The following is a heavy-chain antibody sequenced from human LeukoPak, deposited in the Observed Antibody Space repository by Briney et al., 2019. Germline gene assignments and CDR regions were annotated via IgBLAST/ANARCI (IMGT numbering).Heavy chain of an antibody. J-gene: IGHJ6*03. CDR1: GGSISSYY. CDR3: ARTTEGGYIGYFYYYYMDV. CDR2: IDTSGNT. V-gene: IGHV4-4*07. Sequence: SETLSLTCTVSGGSISSYYWSWIRQPAGKGLEWIGRIDTSGNTNYKPSLKSRVTMSVDTSKNQFSLKLRSVTAADTAVYYCARTTEGGYIGYFYYYYMDVWGKGTTVTISS. D-gene: IGHD5-18*01.